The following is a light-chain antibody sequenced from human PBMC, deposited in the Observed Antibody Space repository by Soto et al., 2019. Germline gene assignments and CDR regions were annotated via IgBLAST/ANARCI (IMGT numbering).Light chain of an antibody. Sequence: EIVLTQSPGTLSLFPGETATLSFSASQRVSSNYLAWYQQKPRQAPRLLIYGASRRATGIPDRFSGSGSGTDFGLTINRLEPADFAVYYCQQYGKSPGLTFGGGTKVDI. CDR1: QRVSSNY. CDR3: QQYGKSPGLT. CDR2: GAS. J-gene: IGKJ4*01. V-gene: IGKV3-20*01.